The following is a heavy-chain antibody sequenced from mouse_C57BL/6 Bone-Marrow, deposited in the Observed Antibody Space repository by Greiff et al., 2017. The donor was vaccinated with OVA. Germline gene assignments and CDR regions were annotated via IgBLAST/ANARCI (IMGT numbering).Heavy chain of an antibody. CDR3: ARHETYSNENYYAMDY. V-gene: IGHV5-9*01. CDR2: ISGGGGNT. D-gene: IGHD2-5*01. CDR1: GFTFSSYT. J-gene: IGHJ4*01. Sequence: EVQRVESGGGLVKPGGSLKLSCAASGFTFSSYTMSWVRQTPEKRLEWVANISGGGGNTYYPDSVKGRFTISRDNAKNTLYLQMSSLRSEDTALYYCARHETYSNENYYAMDYWGQGTSVTVSS.